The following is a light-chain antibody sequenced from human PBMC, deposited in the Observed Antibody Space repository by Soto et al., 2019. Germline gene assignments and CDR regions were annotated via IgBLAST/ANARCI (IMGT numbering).Light chain of an antibody. CDR3: CSYAGSYTYV. CDR1: SSDVGGHDY. V-gene: IGLV2-11*01. CDR2: SVS. J-gene: IGLJ1*01. Sequence: QSALTQPRSVSGSPGQSVTISCTGTSSDVGGHDYVSWYQQHPGKAPKLMISSVSRRPSGVPDRFSGSKSGNTASLTISGLQAEDEATYYCCSYAGSYTYVFGTGTKVTVL.